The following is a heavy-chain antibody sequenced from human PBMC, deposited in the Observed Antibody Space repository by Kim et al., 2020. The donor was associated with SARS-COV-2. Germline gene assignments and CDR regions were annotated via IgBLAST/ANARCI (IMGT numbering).Heavy chain of an antibody. J-gene: IGHJ4*02. CDR3: AKAPRYFDWFNPEYFDY. Sequence: GGSLRLSCAASGFTFSSYAMSWVRQAPGKGLEWVSAISGSGGSTYYADSVKGRFTISRDNSKNTLYLQMNSLRAEDTAVYYCAKAPRYFDWFNPEYFDYWGQGTLVTVSS. CDR2: ISGSGGST. CDR1: GFTFSSYA. D-gene: IGHD3-9*01. V-gene: IGHV3-23*01.